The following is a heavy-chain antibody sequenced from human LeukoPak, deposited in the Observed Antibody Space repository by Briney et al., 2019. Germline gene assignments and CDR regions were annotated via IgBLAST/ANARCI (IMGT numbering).Heavy chain of an antibody. D-gene: IGHD3-10*01. CDR3: ARDLVAASGSYRSYGMDV. CDR1: GFTFSRYD. J-gene: IGHJ6*02. CDR2: ISYEGSEQ. Sequence: PGRSLRLSCAASGFTFSRYDVHWVRQAPGKGLERVTDISYEGSEQYYADSVNGRFTISRDNSRNTLYLQMHGLRAEDTAVYYCARDLVAASGSYRSYGMDVWGQGTTVTVSS. V-gene: IGHV3-30*04.